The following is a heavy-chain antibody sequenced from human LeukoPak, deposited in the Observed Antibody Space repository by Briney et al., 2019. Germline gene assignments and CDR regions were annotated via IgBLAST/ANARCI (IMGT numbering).Heavy chain of an antibody. CDR2: IYYSGST. V-gene: IGHV4-39*01. J-gene: IGHJ4*02. D-gene: IGHD3-3*01. Sequence: PSETLSLTYTVSGGSISSSSYYWGWIRQPPGKGLEWIGSIYYSGSTYYNPSLKSRVTISVDTSKNQFSLKLSSVTAADTAVYYCARRSAYDFWSGPYDYWGQGTLVTVSS. CDR3: ARRSAYDFWSGPYDY. CDR1: GGSISSSSYY.